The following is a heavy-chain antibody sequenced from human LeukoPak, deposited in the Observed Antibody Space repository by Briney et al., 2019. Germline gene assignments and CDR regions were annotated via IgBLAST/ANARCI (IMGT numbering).Heavy chain of an antibody. CDR1: GFTFSSYA. CDR3: AKDIGFWSGYPHGMDV. J-gene: IGHJ6*02. V-gene: IGHV3-23*01. D-gene: IGHD3-3*01. CDR2: ISGSGGST. Sequence: GGSLRLSCAASGFTFSSYAMSRVRQAPGKGLEWVSAISGSGGSTYYADSVKGRFTISRDNSKNTLYLQMNSLRAEDTAVYYCAKDIGFWSGYPHGMDVWGQGTTVTVSS.